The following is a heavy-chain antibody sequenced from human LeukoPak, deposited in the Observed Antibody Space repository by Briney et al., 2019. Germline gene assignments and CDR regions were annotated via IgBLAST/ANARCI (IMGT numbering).Heavy chain of an antibody. CDR3: ASTIFGVINAAFDI. Sequence: GESLKISCKGSGYSFSNYLIGWVRQMPGKGLEWMGIIYPGDSDTTYSPSFQGQVTISVDKSISTAYLQWSRLTASDSAMYYCASTIFGVINAAFDIWGQGTMVSVSS. J-gene: IGHJ3*02. CDR2: IYPGDSDT. V-gene: IGHV5-51*01. CDR1: GYSFSNYL. D-gene: IGHD3-3*01.